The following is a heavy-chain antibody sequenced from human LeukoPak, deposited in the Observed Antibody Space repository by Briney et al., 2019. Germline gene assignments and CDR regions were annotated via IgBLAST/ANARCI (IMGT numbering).Heavy chain of an antibody. CDR2: IYHSGST. V-gene: IGHV4-39*07. J-gene: IGHJ4*02. CDR3: ARNYCSSTSCYFGV. CDR1: GGSISSSSYY. Sequence: PSETLSLTCTVSGGSISSSSYYWGWIRQPPGKGLEWIGSIYHSGSTYYNPSLKSRVTISVDTSKNQFSLKLSSVTAADTAVYYCARNYCSSTSCYFGVWGQGTLVTVSS. D-gene: IGHD2-2*01.